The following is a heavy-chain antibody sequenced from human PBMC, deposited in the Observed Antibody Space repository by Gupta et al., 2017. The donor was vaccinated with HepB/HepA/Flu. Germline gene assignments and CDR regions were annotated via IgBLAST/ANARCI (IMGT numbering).Heavy chain of an antibody. CDR2: ISYDGSNK. V-gene: IGHV3-30-3*01. Sequence: QVQLVESGGGVVQPGRSLSLSCAASGFTFSSYAMHWVRQAPGKGLEWVAVISYDGSNKYYADSVKGRFTISRDNSKNTLYLQMNSLRAEDTAVYYCARDEGTYSSSSDGMDVWGQGTTVTVSS. D-gene: IGHD6-6*01. J-gene: IGHJ6*02. CDR3: ARDEGTYSSSSDGMDV. CDR1: GFTFSSYA.